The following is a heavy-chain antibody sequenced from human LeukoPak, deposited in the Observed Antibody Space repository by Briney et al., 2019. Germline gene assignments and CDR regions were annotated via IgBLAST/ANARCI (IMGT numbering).Heavy chain of an antibody. V-gene: IGHV4-59*08. D-gene: IGHD3-16*01. Sequence: ASETLSLTCTVSGGSFSTYYWSWLRQPPGRAPEWIGYIDYSGSSDYNPSLKSRVSISMDTSRMQFSLKLNSVTAADTAVYYCARLNGGPWGQGTLVTVSS. CDR3: ARLNGGP. CDR1: GGSFSTYY. J-gene: IGHJ5*02. CDR2: IDYSGSS.